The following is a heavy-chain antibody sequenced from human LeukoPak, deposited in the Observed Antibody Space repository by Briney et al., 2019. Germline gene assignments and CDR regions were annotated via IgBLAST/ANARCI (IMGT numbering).Heavy chain of an antibody. V-gene: IGHV3-48*01. D-gene: IGHD6-13*01. CDR3: ARGKTAASGVFDY. J-gene: IGHJ4*02. CDR1: GFTVSSNY. CDR2: ISSSSSNI. Sequence: PGGSLRLSCAASGFTVSSNYMSWVRQAPGQGLEWVSYISSSSSNIYYADSVKGRFTISRDNAKNSLYLQMNSLRAEDTAVYYCARGKTAASGVFDYWGQGTLVTVSS.